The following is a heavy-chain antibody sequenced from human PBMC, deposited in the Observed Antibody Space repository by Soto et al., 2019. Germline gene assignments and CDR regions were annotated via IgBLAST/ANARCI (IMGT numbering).Heavy chain of an antibody. CDR1: GFTFSGHA. CDR3: ARDGLQGTPYGMDV. J-gene: IGHJ6*02. V-gene: IGHV3-33*01. D-gene: IGHD2-15*01. CDR2: IWGDGRNK. Sequence: QVQLVESGGGVVQPEKSLRVSCAASGFTFSGHAMHWVRQAPGKGLEWVAQIWGDGRNKYYSDSVRGRFTISRDNSKNTVTLQMDSLRVEDTAVYYCARDGLQGTPYGMDVWGQGTTVTVSS.